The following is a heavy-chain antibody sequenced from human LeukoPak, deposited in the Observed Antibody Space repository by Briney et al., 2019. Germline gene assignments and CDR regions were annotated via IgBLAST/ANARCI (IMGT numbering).Heavy chain of an antibody. CDR2: IYTSGDT. CDR1: GGSISSGSYY. V-gene: IGHV4-61*02. CDR3: ARLAYYDFWSGYYTHYYYMDV. Sequence: SQTLSLTCTVSGGSISSGSYYWSWIRQPAGKGLEWIGRIYTSGDTNYNPSLKSRVTISVDTSKNQFSLKLSSVTAADTAVYYCARLAYYDFWSGYYTHYYYMDVWGKGTTVTVSS. D-gene: IGHD3-3*01. J-gene: IGHJ6*03.